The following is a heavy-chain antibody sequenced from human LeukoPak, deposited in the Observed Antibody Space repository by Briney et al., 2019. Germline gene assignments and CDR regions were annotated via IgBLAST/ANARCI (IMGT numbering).Heavy chain of an antibody. J-gene: IGHJ6*02. D-gene: IGHD6-19*01. CDR2: IYYSGST. Sequence: SETLSLTCTVSGGSIGSYYWSWIRQPPGKGLEWIGYIYYSGSTNYNPSLKSRVTISVDTSKNQFSLKLSSVTAADTAVYYCARAPVAVAGTDYYYYGMDVWGQGTTVTVSS. V-gene: IGHV4-59*01. CDR1: GGSIGSYY. CDR3: ARAPVAVAGTDYYYYGMDV.